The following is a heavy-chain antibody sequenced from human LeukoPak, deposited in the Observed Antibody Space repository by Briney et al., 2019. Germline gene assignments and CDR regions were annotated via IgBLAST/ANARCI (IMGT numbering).Heavy chain of an antibody. V-gene: IGHV3-53*01. CDR2: IYSGGST. CDR1: GFTFSSYG. D-gene: IGHD3-9*01. Sequence: GGSLRLSCAASGFTFSSYGMSWVRQAPGKGLEWVSVIYSGGSTYYADSVKGRFTISRDNSKNTLYLQMNSLRAEDTAVYYCAREPDDMGGYWGQGTLVTVSS. CDR3: AREPDDMGGY. J-gene: IGHJ4*02.